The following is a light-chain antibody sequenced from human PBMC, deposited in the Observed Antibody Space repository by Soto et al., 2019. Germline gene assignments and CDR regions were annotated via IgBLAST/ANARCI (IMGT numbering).Light chain of an antibody. V-gene: IGKV3-15*01. CDR3: QQCNDWPLT. CDR2: GTS. Sequence: EIVLTQSPGTLSVSPGERASLSCTASQSVGIDLAWFQQKPGQAPRLLIYGTSIRATGIPARFSGSGSGTEFTLTISSLQSEDFAVYYCQQCNDWPLTFGGGTKVDIK. CDR1: QSVGID. J-gene: IGKJ4*01.